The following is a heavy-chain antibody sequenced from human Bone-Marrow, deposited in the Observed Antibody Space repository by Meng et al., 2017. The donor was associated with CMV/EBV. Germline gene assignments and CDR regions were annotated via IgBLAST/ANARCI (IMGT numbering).Heavy chain of an antibody. CDR3: ARDRARYYDFWSGYSRPQYDYGMDV. Sequence: GGPLRLSCAASGFTFSSYWMSWVRQAPGKGLEWVANIKQDGSEKYYVDSVKGRFTLSRDNAKNSLYLQMDGLRPEDTALYYCARDRARYYDFWSGYSRPQYDYGMDVWGQGTAVTVSS. CDR1: GFTFSSYW. V-gene: IGHV3-7*03. CDR2: IKQDGSEK. D-gene: IGHD3-3*01. J-gene: IGHJ6*02.